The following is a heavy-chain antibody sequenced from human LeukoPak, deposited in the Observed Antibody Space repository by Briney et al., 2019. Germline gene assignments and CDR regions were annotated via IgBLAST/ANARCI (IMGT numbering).Heavy chain of an antibody. CDR3: ALGRNDYGDPYYYYDTDV. CDR2: ISPYNGNT. D-gene: IGHD4-17*01. J-gene: IGHJ6*04. Sequence: ASVKVSCKASGYTFTSYGITWVRQAPGQGLEWMGWISPYNGNTNYAQKLQGRVTMTTDTSTSTAYMELRSLRSDDTAVYYCALGRNDYGDPYYYYDTDVWGKGTTVTVSS. CDR1: GYTFTSYG. V-gene: IGHV1-18*04.